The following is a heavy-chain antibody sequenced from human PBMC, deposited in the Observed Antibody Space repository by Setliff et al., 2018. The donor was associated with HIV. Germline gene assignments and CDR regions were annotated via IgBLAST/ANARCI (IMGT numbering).Heavy chain of an antibody. CDR1: GYIFTDYY. J-gene: IGHJ4*02. CDR2: INPNSGGT. V-gene: IGHV1-2*06. CDR3: ATDGIGGWLRPMPDY. Sequence: GASVKVSCKASGYIFTDYYMHWVRQAPGQELGWMGRINPNSGGTNYAQKFQGRVTMTRDTSISTAYTELSSLRSEDTATYYCATDGIGGWLRPMPDYWGQGTQVTVSS. D-gene: IGHD5-12*01.